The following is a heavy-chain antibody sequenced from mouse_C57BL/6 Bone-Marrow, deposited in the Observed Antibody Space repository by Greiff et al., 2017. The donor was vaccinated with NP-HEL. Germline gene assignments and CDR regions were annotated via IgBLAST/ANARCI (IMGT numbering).Heavy chain of an antibody. CDR2: ISSGGDYI. D-gene: IGHD2-5*01. Sequence: VQLKESGEGLVKPGGSLKLSCAASGFTFSSYAMSWVRQTPEKRLEWVAYISSGGDYIYYADTVKGRFTISRDNARNTLYLQMSSLKSEDTAMYYCTRDRPYSNYVYYAMDYWGQGTSVTVSS. V-gene: IGHV5-9-1*02. CDR3: TRDRPYSNYVYYAMDY. J-gene: IGHJ4*01. CDR1: GFTFSSYA.